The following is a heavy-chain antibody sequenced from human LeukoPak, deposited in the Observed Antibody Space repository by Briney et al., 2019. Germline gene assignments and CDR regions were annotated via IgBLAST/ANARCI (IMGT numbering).Heavy chain of an antibody. J-gene: IGHJ4*02. CDR1: GYTFTGYY. CDR3: ATDGFRGGFGELLSRFVPNFDY. Sequence: GASVKVSCKASGYTFTGYYMHWVRQAPGQGLEWMGWINPNSGGTNYAQKFRGWVTMTRDTSISTAYMGLSRLRSDDTAVYYCATDGFRGGFGELLSRFVPNFDYWGQGTLVTVSS. CDR2: INPNSGGT. D-gene: IGHD3-10*01. V-gene: IGHV1-2*04.